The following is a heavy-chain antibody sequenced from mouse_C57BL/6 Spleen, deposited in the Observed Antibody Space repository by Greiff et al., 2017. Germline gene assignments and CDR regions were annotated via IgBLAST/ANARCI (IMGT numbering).Heavy chain of an antibody. CDR2: IDPSGSYT. CDR1: GYTFTSYW. J-gene: IGHJ2*02. V-gene: IGHV1-50*01. CDR3: ARGWYFGY. D-gene: IGHD3-3*01. Sequence: VQLQQPGAELVKPGASVKLSCKASGYTFTSYWMQWVKQRPGRGLEWIGEIDPSGSYTTYNQKFKGKATLTVDTPSSTAYMQLSSLTSEDSAVYYCARGWYFGYWGQGTSLTGSS.